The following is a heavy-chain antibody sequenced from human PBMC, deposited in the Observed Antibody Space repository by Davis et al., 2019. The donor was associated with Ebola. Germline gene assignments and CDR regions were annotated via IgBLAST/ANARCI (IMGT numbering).Heavy chain of an antibody. CDR3: ARVATDWFDP. Sequence: GESPKISCAASGFTFSSYWMHWVRQTPGTGLVWVSNINGDATITNYADSVKGRFTISRDNAKNTLYLQMNSLRVEDAGLYFCARVATDWFDPWGQGTLVTVSS. CDR1: GFTFSSYW. V-gene: IGHV3-74*01. CDR2: INGDATIT. J-gene: IGHJ5*02.